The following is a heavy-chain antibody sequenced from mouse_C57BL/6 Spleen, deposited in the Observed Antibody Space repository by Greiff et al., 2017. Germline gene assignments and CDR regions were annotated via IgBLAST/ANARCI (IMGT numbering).Heavy chain of an antibody. CDR1: GFTFSDYY. Sequence: EVQLVESGGGLVQPGGSLKLSCAASGFTFSDYYMYWVRQTPEKRLEWVAYISNGGGSTYYPDTVKGRFTISRDNAKNTLYLQMSRLQSEDTAMYYCARHITTEGYFDVWGTGTTVTVSS. CDR2: ISNGGGST. V-gene: IGHV5-12*01. J-gene: IGHJ1*03. CDR3: ARHITTEGYFDV. D-gene: IGHD1-1*01.